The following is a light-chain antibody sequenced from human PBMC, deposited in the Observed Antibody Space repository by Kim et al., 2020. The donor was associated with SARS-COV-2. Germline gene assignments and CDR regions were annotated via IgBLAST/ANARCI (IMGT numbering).Light chain of an antibody. CDR2: RNN. V-gene: IGLV1-47*01. CDR3: AAWDDSLSGFYV. J-gene: IGLJ1*01. CDR1: SSNIGSNY. Sequence: RVTNSYSGSSSNIGSNYVYWYQQFPGTAPKPLIYRNNQRPSGVPDRFSGSKSVTSASLAISGHRSEDEADYYCAAWDDSLSGFYVFGTGTKVTVL.